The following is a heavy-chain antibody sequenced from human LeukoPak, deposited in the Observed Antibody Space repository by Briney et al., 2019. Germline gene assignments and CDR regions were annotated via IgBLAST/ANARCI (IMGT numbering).Heavy chain of an antibody. Sequence: SETLSLTCTVSGGSISSYYWSWIRQPPGKGLEWIGSIYYSGSTYYNPSLKSRVTISVDTSKNQFSLKLSSVTAADTAVYYCARLPREDFPPSNWFDPWGQGTLVTVSS. CDR1: GGSISSYY. CDR2: IYYSGST. J-gene: IGHJ5*02. CDR3: ARLPREDFPPSNWFDP. V-gene: IGHV4-59*05. D-gene: IGHD3-3*01.